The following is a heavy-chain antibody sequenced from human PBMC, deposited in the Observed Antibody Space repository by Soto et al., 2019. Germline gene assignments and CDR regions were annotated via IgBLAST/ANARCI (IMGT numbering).Heavy chain of an antibody. CDR1: GFTFSNSA. Sequence: PGGSLRLSCIVSGFTFSNSAMSWVRQAPGKGLEWVSALSTRGDNTYYADSVKGRFTISRDTSKNTLYLQMNSLRAEDTAVYFCARDRLGSGSTFVYWGQGTLVTVSS. CDR2: LSTRGDNT. D-gene: IGHD3-10*01. J-gene: IGHJ4*02. CDR3: ARDRLGSGSTFVY. V-gene: IGHV3-23*01.